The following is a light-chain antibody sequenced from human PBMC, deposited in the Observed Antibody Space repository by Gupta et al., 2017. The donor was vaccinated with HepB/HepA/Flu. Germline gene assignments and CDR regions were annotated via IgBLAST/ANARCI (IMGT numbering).Light chain of an antibody. Sequence: SPLTPPRSLSRSPSLPATIPCTGTSSDVGGDNYNYVSWYQQHPGKAPKLMIYDVIKRPAEVPDRLSGSKSGNTAGPTIGGRQAEDEDDYYCGSDEGNYGGVFGGGTKLTVL. CDR1: SSDVGGDNYNY. CDR2: DVI. J-gene: IGLJ2*01. CDR3: GSDEGNYGGV. V-gene: IGLV2-11*01.